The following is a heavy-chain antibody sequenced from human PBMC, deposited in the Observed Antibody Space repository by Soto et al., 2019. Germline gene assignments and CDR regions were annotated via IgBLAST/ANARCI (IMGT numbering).Heavy chain of an antibody. V-gene: IGHV1-18*01. D-gene: IGHD4-17*01. Sequence: GASVKVSCKASGYTFTSYGISWVRQAPGQGLEWMGWISAYNGNTNYAQKLQGRVTMTTDTSTSTAYMELRSLRSDDTAVYYCARPLYGDYANDAFDIWGQGTMVTVSS. CDR2: ISAYNGNT. J-gene: IGHJ3*02. CDR1: GYTFTSYG. CDR3: ARPLYGDYANDAFDI.